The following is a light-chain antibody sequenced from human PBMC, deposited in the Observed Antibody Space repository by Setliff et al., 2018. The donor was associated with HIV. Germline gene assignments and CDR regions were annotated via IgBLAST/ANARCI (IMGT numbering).Light chain of an antibody. CDR3: CSYAGSAYV. V-gene: IGLV2-11*01. CDR2: DVT. CDR1: SSDVGGYNY. Sequence: QSALTQPRSVFGSPGQSVTISCTGTSSDVGGYNYVSWYQQHPGKAPKLMIYDVTKRPSGVPDRFSGSKSGNTASLTISGLQAEDEADYYCCSYAGSAYVFGTGTKVNVL. J-gene: IGLJ1*01.